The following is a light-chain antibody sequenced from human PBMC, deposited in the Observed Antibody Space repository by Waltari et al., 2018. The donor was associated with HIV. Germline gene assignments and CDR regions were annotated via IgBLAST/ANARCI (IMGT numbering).Light chain of an antibody. Sequence: DIVMTQSPDSLAVSLGEGATIRCNSSQSLLYSSDNKNYFAWYQQKPGQPPNLLIYWASTRESGVPDRFSGSGSGTDFTLTINNLQAEDVAVYYCQQYFRAPLTFGGGTRVEIK. CDR2: WAS. CDR3: QQYFRAPLT. J-gene: IGKJ4*01. V-gene: IGKV4-1*01. CDR1: QSLLYSSDNKNY.